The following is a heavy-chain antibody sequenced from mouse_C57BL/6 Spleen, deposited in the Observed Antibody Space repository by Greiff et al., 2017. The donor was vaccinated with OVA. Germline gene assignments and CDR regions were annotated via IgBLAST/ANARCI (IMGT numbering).Heavy chain of an antibody. CDR2: ISSGGSYT. D-gene: IGHD1-1*01. CDR1: GFTFSSYG. J-gene: IGHJ2*01. Sequence: EVKLVESGGDLVKPGGSLKLSCAASGFTFSSYGMSWVRQTPDKRLEWVATISSGGSYTYYPDSVKGRFTISRDNAKNTLYLQMSSLKSEDTAMYYCARGSGSSNYFDCGGQGTTLTVSA. CDR3: ARGSGSSNYFDC. V-gene: IGHV5-6*02.